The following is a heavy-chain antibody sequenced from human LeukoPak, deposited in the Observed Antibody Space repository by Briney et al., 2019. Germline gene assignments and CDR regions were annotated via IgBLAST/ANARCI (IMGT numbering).Heavy chain of an antibody. V-gene: IGHV1-46*01. J-gene: IGHJ3*02. Sequence: GASVKVSCKASGYTFTSYYMHWVRQAPGQGLEWMGIINPSGGSTSYAQKFQGRVTMTEDTSTDTAYMELSSLRSEDTAVYYCAIDHSGGYYVHDAFDIWGQGTMVTVSS. CDR2: INPSGGST. CDR1: GYTFTSYY. CDR3: AIDHSGGYYVHDAFDI. D-gene: IGHD6-19*01.